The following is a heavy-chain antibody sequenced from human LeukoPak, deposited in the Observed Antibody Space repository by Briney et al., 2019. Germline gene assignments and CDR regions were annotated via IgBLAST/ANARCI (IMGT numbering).Heavy chain of an antibody. D-gene: IGHD5-18*01. Sequence: GGSLRLSCAASGFTVSSNYMSWVRQAPGKGLEWVSGLSGGGGSTYYADSVKGRFTISRDNAQNTLYLQMNSLRAEDTAVYYCARVGIQRYFDYWGQGTLVTVSS. CDR1: GFTVSSNY. J-gene: IGHJ4*02. CDR3: ARVGIQRYFDY. CDR2: SGGGGST. V-gene: IGHV3-53*01.